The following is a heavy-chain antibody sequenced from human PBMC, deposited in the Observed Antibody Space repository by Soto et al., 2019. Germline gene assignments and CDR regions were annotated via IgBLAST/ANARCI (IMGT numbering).Heavy chain of an antibody. V-gene: IGHV3-23*01. CDR1: GFTFSSYA. Sequence: EVQLLESGGGLVQPGGSLRLSCAASGFTFSSYAMSWVRQAPGKGLEWVSAISGSGGGTYYADSVKGRFTISRDNSKNTLYLQMNSLRAEDTAVYYCAKDIVVVPAAMRGGGYFDYWGQGTLVTVSS. CDR2: ISGSGGGT. CDR3: AKDIVVVPAAMRGGGYFDY. J-gene: IGHJ4*02. D-gene: IGHD2-2*01.